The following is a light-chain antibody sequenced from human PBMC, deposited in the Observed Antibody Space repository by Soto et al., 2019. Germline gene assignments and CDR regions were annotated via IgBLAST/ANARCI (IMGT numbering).Light chain of an antibody. J-gene: IGKJ3*01. CDR1: QSFSNF. CDR2: DAS. Sequence: EIVLTQSPVTLSLSPGERAILSCRASQSFSNFLAWYQQKPGQAPTLLIYDASERATGIPARFSGSGSGTDFTLTISSLEPEDFAVYSCQQYGGSPLFTFGPGTRVDFK. CDR3: QQYGGSPLFT. V-gene: IGKV3-11*01.